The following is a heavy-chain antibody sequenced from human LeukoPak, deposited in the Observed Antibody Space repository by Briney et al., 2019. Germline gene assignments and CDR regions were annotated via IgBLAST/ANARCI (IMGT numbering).Heavy chain of an antibody. Sequence: SETLSLTCAVYGGSFSGYYWSWIRQPPGKGLEWIGEIYHSGSTNYNPSLKSRVTISVDKSKNQFSLKLSSVTAADTAVYYCARALRPQYYFDYWGQGTLVTVSS. CDR2: IYHSGST. J-gene: IGHJ4*02. CDR3: ARALRPQYYFDY. CDR1: GGSFSGYY. D-gene: IGHD3-16*01. V-gene: IGHV4-34*01.